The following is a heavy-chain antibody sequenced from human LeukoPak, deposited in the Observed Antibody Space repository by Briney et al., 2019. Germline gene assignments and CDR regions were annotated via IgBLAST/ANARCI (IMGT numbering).Heavy chain of an antibody. V-gene: IGHV3-30*19. CDR3: KEVDY. CDR1: GFILSNYN. J-gene: IGHJ4*02. Sequence: GGSLRLSCAASGFILSNYNMHWVRQAPGKGLEWVAAISYDGSDKYYADSVKGRFTISRDNSKNTLYLQMNSLRVEDTAVYYCKEVDYWGQGTLVTVSS. CDR2: ISYDGSDK.